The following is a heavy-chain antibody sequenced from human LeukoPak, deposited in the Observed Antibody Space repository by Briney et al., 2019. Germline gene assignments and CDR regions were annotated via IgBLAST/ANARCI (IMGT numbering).Heavy chain of an antibody. CDR1: GGSISSNNW. CDR3: ARVNINNWHSCDY. V-gene: IGHV4-4*02. Sequence: SETLSFTCAVSGGSISSNNWWGWVRQPPGKGLEWIGEIYHSGSPNYNPSLKSRVTISVDKSRNHFSLNLSSVTAADTAVYYCARVNINNWHSCDYWGQGTLVTVSS. J-gene: IGHJ4*02. CDR2: IYHSGSP. D-gene: IGHD1-1*01.